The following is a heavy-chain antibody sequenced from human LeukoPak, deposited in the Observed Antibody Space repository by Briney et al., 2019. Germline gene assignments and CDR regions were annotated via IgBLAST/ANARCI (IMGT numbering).Heavy chain of an antibody. CDR1: GGDSISSGDYY. D-gene: IGHD1-7*01. J-gene: IGHJ4*02. Sequence: SETLSLTCTVSGGDSISSGDYYWNWIRQPPGKGLEWIAYIYYTGSTSYSPSLKSRVTISIDTSKNQFSLKLSSVTAADTAVYYCVRGRPGGNYLRFDSWGQGTLVTVSS. CDR2: IYYTGST. CDR3: VRGRPGGNYLRFDS. V-gene: IGHV4-30-4*08.